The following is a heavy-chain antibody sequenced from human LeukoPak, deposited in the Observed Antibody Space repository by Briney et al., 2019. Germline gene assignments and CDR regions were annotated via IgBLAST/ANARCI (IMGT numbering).Heavy chain of an antibody. D-gene: IGHD3-10*01. CDR3: ARGSFGFLGWFGELWV. CDR2: IGSSGSSI. CDR1: GFTFSSYE. V-gene: IGHV3-48*03. Sequence: GSLRLSCAASGFTFSSYEMNWVRQAPGKGLEWVSYIGSSGSSIYYADSVKGRFTISRDNAKNSLYLQMNSLGAEDTAVYYCARGSFGFLGWFGELWVWGQGTLVTVSS. J-gene: IGHJ4*02.